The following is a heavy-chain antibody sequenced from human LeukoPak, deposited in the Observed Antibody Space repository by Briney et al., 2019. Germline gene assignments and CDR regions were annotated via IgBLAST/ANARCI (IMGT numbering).Heavy chain of an antibody. J-gene: IGHJ4*02. D-gene: IGHD6-19*01. V-gene: IGHV4-39*07. CDR3: ARARSGWYVAYFDY. CDR2: IYYSGST. CDR1: GGSISSSYYY. Sequence: KSSETLSLTCTVSGGSISSSYYYWGWIRQPPGKGLEWIGSIYYSGSTYYNPSLKSRVTISVDTSKNQFSLKLSSVTAADTAVYYCARARSGWYVAYFDYWGQGTLVTVSS.